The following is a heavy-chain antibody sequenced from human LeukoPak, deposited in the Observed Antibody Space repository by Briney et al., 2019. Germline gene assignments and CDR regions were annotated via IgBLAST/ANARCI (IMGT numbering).Heavy chain of an antibody. Sequence: GGSLRLSCAASGFTFSSYGMSWVRQAPGKGLEWVSTISGSGGSTYYADSVKGRFTISRDNSKNTLYMQMNSLRAEDTAVYYCAKERLYGSGIYYRSPFDYWGQGTLVTVPS. CDR3: AKERLYGSGIYYRSPFDY. D-gene: IGHD3-10*01. V-gene: IGHV3-23*01. J-gene: IGHJ4*02. CDR1: GFTFSSYG. CDR2: ISGSGGST.